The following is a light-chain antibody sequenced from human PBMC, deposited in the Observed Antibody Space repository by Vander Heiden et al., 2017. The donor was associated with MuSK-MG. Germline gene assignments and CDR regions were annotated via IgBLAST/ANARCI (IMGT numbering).Light chain of an antibody. V-gene: IGLV2-14*03. J-gene: IGLJ2*01. CDR1: SRDVGGYNF. Sequence: QSALTQPASVSGSPGQSITISCTGTSRDVGGYNFVSWHQQHPGKAPKLMIHDVSNRPSGVSNRFSGSKSGNTASLTISGLQAEDEADDYCSSYTSSGTRVLGGVTKLKVL. CDR2: DVS. CDR3: SSYTSSGTRV.